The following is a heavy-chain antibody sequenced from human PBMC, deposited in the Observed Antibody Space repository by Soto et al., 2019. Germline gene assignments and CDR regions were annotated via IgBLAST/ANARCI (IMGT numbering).Heavy chain of an antibody. Sequence: SETLSLTCSVSGGSVSSNDYYWGWIRQPPAKGLEWIGNIHYNGVTSYNPSLKTRLTISRDTSKNQFSLRLTSVTAADTALYLCGKILGGTTKNSDSESWGPGILVTVSS. CDR3: GKILGGTTKNSDSES. V-gene: IGHV4-39*01. D-gene: IGHD3-16*01. CDR1: GGSVSSNDYY. CDR2: IHYNGVT. J-gene: IGHJ4*02.